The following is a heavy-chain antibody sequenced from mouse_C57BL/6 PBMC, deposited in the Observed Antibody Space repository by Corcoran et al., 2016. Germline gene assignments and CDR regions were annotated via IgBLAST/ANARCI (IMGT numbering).Heavy chain of an antibody. J-gene: IGHJ2*01. CDR2: IYPGDGET. D-gene: IGHD4-1*01. CDR1: GYAFSSYW. CDR3: ARSTGNYFDY. V-gene: IGHV1-80*01. Sequence: QVQLQQSVPELVKPGASVKITCKASGYAFSSYWMNWVKQRPGKGLEWIGQIYPGDGETNYNGQFKGKATLTADKSSSTAYMQLSSLTSEDSAVYFCARSTGNYFDYWGQGTTLTVSS.